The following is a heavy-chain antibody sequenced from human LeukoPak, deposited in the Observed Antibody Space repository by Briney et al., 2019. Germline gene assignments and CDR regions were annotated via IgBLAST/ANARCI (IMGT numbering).Heavy chain of an antibody. J-gene: IGHJ3*02. CDR3: ARESEPAGLAFDI. V-gene: IGHV3-66*01. Sequence: GGSLRLSCAASGFTVSNNYMSWVRQAPGKGLEWVSLIYRDGNTNYADSVKGRFAISRDKSKNTLPLQMNSLRAEDTAVYYCARESEPAGLAFDIWGQGTMVTVSS. CDR2: IYRDGNT. CDR1: GFTVSNNY. D-gene: IGHD1-14*01.